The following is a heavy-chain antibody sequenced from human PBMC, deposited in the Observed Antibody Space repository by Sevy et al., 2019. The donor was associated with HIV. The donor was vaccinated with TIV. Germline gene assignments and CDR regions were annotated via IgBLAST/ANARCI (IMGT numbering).Heavy chain of an antibody. D-gene: IGHD3-9*01. CDR2: INPNSGGT. V-gene: IGHV1-2*02. Sequence: ASVKVSCKASGYTFTGYYMHWVRQAPGQGLEWMGWINPNSGGTNYAQKFQGRVTMTRDTSISTAYMEVSRLRYDDTAVYYCASQCLYYDILTGYYSGNWFDPWGQGTLVTVSS. J-gene: IGHJ5*02. CDR1: GYTFTGYY. CDR3: ASQCLYYDILTGYYSGNWFDP.